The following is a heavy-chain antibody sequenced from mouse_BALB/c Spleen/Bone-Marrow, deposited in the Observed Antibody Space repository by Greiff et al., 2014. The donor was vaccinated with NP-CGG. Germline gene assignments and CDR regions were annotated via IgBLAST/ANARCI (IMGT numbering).Heavy chain of an antibody. V-gene: IGHV1-61*01. CDR2: IHPSDTET. D-gene: IGHD1-1*01. Sequence: VQLQQSGAELVRPGASVKLSCKASGYSFTSYWMNWVKQRPGQGLEWIGMIHPSDTETRLNQRFKDKATLTVDKSSSTAYMQLSSPTSEDSAVFYCARLEGNYGSTFAYWGQGTLVTVSA. CDR3: ARLEGNYGSTFAY. J-gene: IGHJ3*01. CDR1: GYSFTSYW.